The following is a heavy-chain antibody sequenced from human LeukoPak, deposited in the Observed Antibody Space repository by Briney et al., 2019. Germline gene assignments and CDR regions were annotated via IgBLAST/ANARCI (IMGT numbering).Heavy chain of an antibody. CDR1: GFTFSSYG. CDR3: AKTRGSSGRGYFDY. D-gene: IGHD6-13*01. CDR2: IRYDGSNK. V-gene: IGHV3-30*02. Sequence: GGSLRLSCAASGFTFSSYGMHWVRQAPGKGLEWVAFIRYDGSNKYYADSVKGRLTISRDNSKNTLYLQMNSLRAEDTAVYYCAKTRGSSGRGYFDYWGQGTLVTVSS. J-gene: IGHJ4*02.